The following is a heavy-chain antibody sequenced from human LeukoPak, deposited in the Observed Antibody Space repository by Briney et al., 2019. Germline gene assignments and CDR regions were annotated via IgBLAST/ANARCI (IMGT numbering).Heavy chain of an antibody. CDR1: GFIFSDYA. Sequence: GGSLRLSCAASGFIFSDYAMTWVRQTPRKGLEWVSSLSSSGRGTYYADSVKGRFTISRDNSKNTLYLQMDSLRVDDTALYFCAKGSTHPGDWGQGTLVTVSS. J-gene: IGHJ4*02. CDR2: LSSSGRGT. CDR3: AKGSTHPGD. V-gene: IGHV3-23*01.